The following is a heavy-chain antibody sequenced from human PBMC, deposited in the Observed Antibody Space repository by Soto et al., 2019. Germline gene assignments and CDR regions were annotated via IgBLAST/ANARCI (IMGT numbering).Heavy chain of an antibody. Sequence: TSETLSLTCTVSGGSIRSYYWSWIRQPPGKGLEWIGYVYYSGSTDYNPSLKSRVTISVDTSKNQFSLKLRYVTAADTAVYYCARDSYNFEDWGQGTLVTVSS. J-gene: IGHJ4*02. D-gene: IGHD5-18*01. V-gene: IGHV4-59*01. CDR3: ARDSYNFED. CDR1: GGSIRSYY. CDR2: VYYSGST.